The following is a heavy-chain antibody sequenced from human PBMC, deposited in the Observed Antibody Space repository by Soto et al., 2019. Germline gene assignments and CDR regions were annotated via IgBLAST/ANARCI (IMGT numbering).Heavy chain of an antibody. CDR2: MSDDGSRQ. V-gene: IGHV3-30*03. CDR3: ARGRWYASWSSSDC. D-gene: IGHD2-2*01. Sequence: QVQLVESGGGVVQPGRSLRLSCAASGFTLSGNDMHWVRQAPGKGPEWVAVMSDDGSRQYYADSVKGRFTISRDTSKSTLYLQMNSLTTEDTAVYYCARGRWYASWSSSDCWGQGTLVTVSS. J-gene: IGHJ4*02. CDR1: GFTLSGND.